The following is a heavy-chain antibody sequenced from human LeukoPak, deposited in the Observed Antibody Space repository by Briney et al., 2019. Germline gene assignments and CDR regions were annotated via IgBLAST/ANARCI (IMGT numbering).Heavy chain of an antibody. D-gene: IGHD6-19*01. J-gene: IGHJ4*02. CDR2: ISRNGAHP. Sequence: PGGSLRLSCAASGFTFSSSAMSWVRQAPGKGLEWVSVISRNGAHPYYIDSVRDRFTVSRDNSKNIMYLQMNSLRAEDAALYYCTTPGDSGWYNHWGQGTLVTVSS. CDR1: GFTFSSSA. V-gene: IGHV3-23*01. CDR3: TTPGDSGWYNH.